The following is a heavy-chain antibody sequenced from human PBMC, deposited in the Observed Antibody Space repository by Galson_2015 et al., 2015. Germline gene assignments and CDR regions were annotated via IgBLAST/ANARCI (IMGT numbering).Heavy chain of an antibody. CDR1: GFTFNSYA. J-gene: IGHJ4*01. CDR3: VKGENSKVTASRLVVTGPIDY. Sequence: SLRLSCAASGFTFNSYAMTWVRQAPGKGLVWVSTISASGGSTYYADSVKGRFTISRDNSKNTLYLQMNSLRAEDTAVYYGVKGENSKVTASRLVVTGPIDYWGHGTLVTASS. V-gene: IGHV3-23*01. D-gene: IGHD2-21*02. CDR2: ISASGGST.